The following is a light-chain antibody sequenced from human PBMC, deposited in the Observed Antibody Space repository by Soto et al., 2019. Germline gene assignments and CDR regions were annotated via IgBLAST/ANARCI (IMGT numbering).Light chain of an antibody. CDR2: VPS. V-gene: IGKV1-39*01. Sequence: DIQLTQSPSSLSASVGDTVTITCRASDRISNYLNWYQQKPGKAPKLLIFVPSSLQSGVPSRFSGRGSGTDFTLTISSLEPEDFATYFCQQGYSPLKGLTFGGGTKVEIK. J-gene: IGKJ4*01. CDR3: QQGYSPLKGLT. CDR1: DRISNY.